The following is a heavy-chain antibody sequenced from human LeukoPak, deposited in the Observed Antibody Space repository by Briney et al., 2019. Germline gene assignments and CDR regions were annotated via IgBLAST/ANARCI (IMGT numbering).Heavy chain of an antibody. Sequence: PGGSLRLSCAASGFTFSTYAVNWVRQAPGKGLEWVSTISGSGDSTYYADSVKGRFTISRDNSKDTLYLQMNSLRAEDTAVYYCARVGRGVSAVAPGDYWGQGTLVTVSS. CDR2: ISGSGDST. CDR1: GFTFSTYA. J-gene: IGHJ4*02. D-gene: IGHD6-19*01. V-gene: IGHV3-23*01. CDR3: ARVGRGVSAVAPGDY.